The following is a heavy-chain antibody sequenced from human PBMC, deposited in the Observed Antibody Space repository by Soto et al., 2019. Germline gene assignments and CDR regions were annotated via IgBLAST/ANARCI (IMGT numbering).Heavy chain of an antibody. V-gene: IGHV4-4*02. D-gene: IGHD1-7*01. J-gene: IGHJ4*02. Sequence: SETLSLTCAVSGGSFTSNNWWTWVRQPPGRGLGGIGEIYRTGSTNYNPSLKSRVTISLDKSENQFSLKVTSLTAADTAVYYCASRDQGTSVDYWGQGTLVTVSS. CDR2: IYRTGST. CDR3: ASRDQGTSVDY. CDR1: GGSFTSNNW.